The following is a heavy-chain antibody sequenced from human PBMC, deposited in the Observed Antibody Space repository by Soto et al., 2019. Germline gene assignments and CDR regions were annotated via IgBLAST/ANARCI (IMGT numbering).Heavy chain of an antibody. D-gene: IGHD3-16*02. Sequence: TGGSLRLSCAASGFTFSSYGMHWVRQAPGKGLEWVAVIWYDGSNKYYADSVKGRFTISRDNSKNTLYLQMNSLRAEDTAVYYCARDTPGITFGGVIAHPPDYWGQGTLVTVSS. CDR1: GFTFSSYG. CDR2: IWYDGSNK. CDR3: ARDTPGITFGGVIAHPPDY. V-gene: IGHV3-33*01. J-gene: IGHJ4*02.